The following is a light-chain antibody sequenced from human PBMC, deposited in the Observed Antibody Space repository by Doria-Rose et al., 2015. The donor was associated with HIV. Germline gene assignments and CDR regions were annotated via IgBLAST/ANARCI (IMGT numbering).Light chain of an antibody. CDR3: HQYGTSWT. Sequence: QSPGTLSLSPGERATLSCRASQSFSSTYLAWYQQKPGQAPRLLIYDGSTRATGIPDRFSASGSGTDFTLTINRLEPEDFALYYCHQYGTSWTFGQGTKVEI. V-gene: IGKV3-20*01. CDR2: DGS. CDR1: QSFSSTY. J-gene: IGKJ1*01.